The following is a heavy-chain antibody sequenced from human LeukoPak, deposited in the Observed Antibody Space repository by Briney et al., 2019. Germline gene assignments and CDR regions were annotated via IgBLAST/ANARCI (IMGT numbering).Heavy chain of an antibody. V-gene: IGHV4-34*01. CDR3: ARDLAVAATGNFDY. CDR1: GGSFSGYY. Sequence: PSETLSLTCAVYGGSFSGYYWSWIRQPPGKGLEWIGEINHSGSTNYNPSLKSRVTISVDTSKNQFSLKLSSVTAADTAVYYCARDLAVAATGNFDYWGQGTLVTVSS. J-gene: IGHJ4*02. D-gene: IGHD2-15*01. CDR2: INHSGST.